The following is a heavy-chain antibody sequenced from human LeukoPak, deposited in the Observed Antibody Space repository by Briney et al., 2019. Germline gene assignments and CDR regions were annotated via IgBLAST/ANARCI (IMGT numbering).Heavy chain of an antibody. V-gene: IGHV3-23*01. J-gene: IGHJ4*02. CDR3: AKDRGNNGGTYPYYFDY. CDR1: RLTLSYYA. Sequence: GGSLTLSCAASRLTLSYYAMSWVRQAARKGLGWVSSISSIGGSTLYTDFMKGRLTISRHNSKQTMYLQMNSLILAETAVYYCAKDRGNNGGTYPYYFDYWGQGTLVTVPS. D-gene: IGHD2-8*01. CDR2: ISSIGGST.